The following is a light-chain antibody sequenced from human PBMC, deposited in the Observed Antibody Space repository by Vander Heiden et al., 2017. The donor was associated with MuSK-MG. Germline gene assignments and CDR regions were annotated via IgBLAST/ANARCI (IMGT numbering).Light chain of an antibody. CDR3: QQSDSTPIT. Sequence: TITCRASQSISSYLNWYQQKPGKAPKLLIYAASSLQSGVPSRFSGSGSGTDFTLTISRLQPEDFATYYCQQSDSTPITFGGGTKVEIK. J-gene: IGKJ4*01. CDR1: QSISSY. V-gene: IGKV1-39*01. CDR2: AAS.